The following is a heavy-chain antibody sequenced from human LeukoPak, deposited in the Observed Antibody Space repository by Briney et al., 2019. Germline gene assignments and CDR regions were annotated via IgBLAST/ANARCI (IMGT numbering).Heavy chain of an antibody. CDR2: IYHSGST. J-gene: IGHJ3*02. CDR1: GGTISSGGYY. CDR3: ARVIDEGGQVTATFDI. Sequence: SETLSLTCTVSGGTISSGGYYWSWIRQPPGKGLEWIGYIYHSGSTYYNPSLKSRVTISVDTSKNQFSLKLSSVTAADTAVYYCARVIDEGGQVTATFDIWGQGTMVTVSS. D-gene: IGHD2-21*02. V-gene: IGHV4-30-2*01.